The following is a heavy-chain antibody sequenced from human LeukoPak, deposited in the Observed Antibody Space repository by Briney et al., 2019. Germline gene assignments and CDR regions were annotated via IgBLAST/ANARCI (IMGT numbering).Heavy chain of an antibody. J-gene: IGHJ4*02. Sequence: SETLSVTCTMSGGSISVDYWSWIRQPPGKGLEWVGYIYYSGSTDYNPSLKSRVTISIDTSKNQFSLNLSSVTAADTAVYYCARAPRRGVAAAGNDYWGQGTLVTVSS. D-gene: IGHD6-13*01. V-gene: IGHV4-59*01. CDR3: ARAPRRGVAAAGNDY. CDR1: GGSISVDY. CDR2: IYYSGST.